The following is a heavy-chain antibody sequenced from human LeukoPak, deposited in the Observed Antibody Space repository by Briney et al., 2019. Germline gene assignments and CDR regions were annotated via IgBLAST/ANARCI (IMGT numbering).Heavy chain of an antibody. D-gene: IGHD3-22*01. V-gene: IGHV3-11*01. CDR3: ARDGDYDRSGYLDY. J-gene: IGHJ4*02. CDR1: GFTFSDYY. CDR2: ISRGGSTL. Sequence: GGSLRLSCAASGFTFSDYYMGWVRQAPGKGLEWVSYISRGGSTLYYADSVKGRFTIFTNNGKNSMYLQMNSMRGEDTAVYYCARDGDYDRSGYLDYWGQGTLVTVSS.